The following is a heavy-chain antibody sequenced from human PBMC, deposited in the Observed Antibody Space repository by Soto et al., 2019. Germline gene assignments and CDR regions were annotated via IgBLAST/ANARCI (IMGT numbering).Heavy chain of an antibody. Sequence: QVQLVQSVAEVKKPGSSVNVSCKASGGTFSSYTISWVRQAPGQGLEWMGRIIPILGIANYAQKFQGRVTITADKSTSTAYMELSSLRSQDTAVYYCARDGYCSGGSCYLFSFDYWGQGTLVTVSS. CDR1: GGTFSSYT. D-gene: IGHD2-15*01. V-gene: IGHV1-69*08. CDR2: IIPILGIA. J-gene: IGHJ4*02. CDR3: ARDGYCSGGSCYLFSFDY.